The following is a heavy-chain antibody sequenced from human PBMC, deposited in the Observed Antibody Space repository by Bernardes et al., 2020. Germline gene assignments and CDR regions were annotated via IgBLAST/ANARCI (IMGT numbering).Heavy chain of an antibody. V-gene: IGHV3-64D*06. Sequence: GGSLRLSCSASGFTFSSYAMHWVRQAPGKGLEYVSAISSNGGSTYYADSVKGRFTISRDNSKNTLYLQMSSLRAEDTAVYYCVKDSSIAARTFDYWGQGTLVTVSS. D-gene: IGHD6-6*01. CDR3: VKDSSIAARTFDY. CDR1: GFTFSSYA. J-gene: IGHJ4*02. CDR2: ISSNGGST.